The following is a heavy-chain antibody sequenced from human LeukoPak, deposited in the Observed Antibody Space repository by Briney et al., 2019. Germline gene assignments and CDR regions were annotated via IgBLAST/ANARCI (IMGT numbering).Heavy chain of an antibody. CDR3: ARDLEYCSTTSCFT. CDR2: IHQSGIT. CDR1: GDSINSGGFY. D-gene: IGHD2-2*01. V-gene: IGHV4-30-2*01. J-gene: IGHJ5*02. Sequence: SQTLSLTCNVSGDSINSGGFYWNWIRQPPGKGLEWIAYIHQSGITVSNPSLKSRLTLSLDASKNQFSLRLTSVTVADTAVYYCARDLEYCSTTSCFTWGQGTLVTVSS.